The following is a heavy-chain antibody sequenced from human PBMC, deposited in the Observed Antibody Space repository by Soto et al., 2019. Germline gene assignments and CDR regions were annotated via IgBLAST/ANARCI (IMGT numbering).Heavy chain of an antibody. CDR1: GGSISSGGYS. CDR2: IYHSGST. CDR3: ARGAYYFDY. Sequence: QLQLQESGTGLVKPSQTLSLTCAVSGGSISSGGYSWSWIRQPPGKALEWIGYIYHSGSTYYNPSLKSRVTISVDRSKNQFSLNLISVTAADTAVYYCARGAYYFDYWGQGTLVTVSS. J-gene: IGHJ4*02. V-gene: IGHV4-30-2*01.